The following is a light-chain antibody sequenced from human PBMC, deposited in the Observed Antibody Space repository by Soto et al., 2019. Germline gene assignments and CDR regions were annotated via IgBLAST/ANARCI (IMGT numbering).Light chain of an antibody. CDR1: SSDVGGYNY. Sequence: QSALTQPPSASGSPGQSVTISCTGSSSDVGGYNYVSWYQQHPGKAPKLMIYEVSKRPSGVPDRLSGSKSGNTASLTVSGLQAEDEAHYYCSSYTTSSTWVFGGGTKVTVL. J-gene: IGLJ3*02. V-gene: IGLV2-8*01. CDR3: SSYTTSSTWV. CDR2: EVS.